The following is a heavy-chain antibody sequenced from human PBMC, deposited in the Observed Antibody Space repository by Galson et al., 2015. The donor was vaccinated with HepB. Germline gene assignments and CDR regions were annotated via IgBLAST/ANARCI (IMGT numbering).Heavy chain of an antibody. V-gene: IGHV1-69-2*01. J-gene: IGHJ4*02. CDR1: GYTFTDYY. D-gene: IGHD3-22*01. Sequence: VKVSCKVSGYTFTDYYMHWVQQAPGKGLEWMGLVDPEDGETIYAEKFQGRVTITADTSTDTAYMELGSLGSEDTAVYYCATRDPYYDSSSVVYWGQGTLVTVSS. CDR2: VDPEDGET. CDR3: ATRDPYYDSSSVVY.